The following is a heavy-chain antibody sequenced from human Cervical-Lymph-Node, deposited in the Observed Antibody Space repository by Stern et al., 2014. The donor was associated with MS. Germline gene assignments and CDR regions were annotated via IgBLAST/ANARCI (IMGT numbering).Heavy chain of an antibody. Sequence: QVQLVESGGGVVQPGRSLRLSCAASGFTFSSYGMHWVRQAPGKGLEWVAVISYDGSNKYYADSVKGRFTISRDNSKNTLYLQMNSLRAEDTAVYYCAKGDYGPFDYWGQGTLVTVSS. CDR3: AKGDYGPFDY. CDR1: GFTFSSYG. CDR2: ISYDGSNK. J-gene: IGHJ4*02. D-gene: IGHD4-17*01. V-gene: IGHV3-30*18.